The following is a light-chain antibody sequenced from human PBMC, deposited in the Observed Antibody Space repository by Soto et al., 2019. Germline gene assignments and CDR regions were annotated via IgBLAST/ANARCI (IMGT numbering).Light chain of an antibody. CDR2: DAS. CDR1: QSVSSY. Sequence: IVLTHSPSTLSFSPIERASLSCMASQSVSSYLAWYQQKPGQAPRLLIYDASNRATGIPARFSGSGSGTDFTLTISSLEPEDFAVYYCQQRSNWPHAFGQGTKVDI. CDR3: QQRSNWPHA. J-gene: IGKJ1*01. V-gene: IGKV3-11*01.